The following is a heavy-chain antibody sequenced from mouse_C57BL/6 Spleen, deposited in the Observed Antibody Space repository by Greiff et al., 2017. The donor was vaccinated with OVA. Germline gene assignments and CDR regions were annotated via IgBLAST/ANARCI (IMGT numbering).Heavy chain of an antibody. CDR2: IDPENGDT. CDR3: TFYGSRTWFAY. V-gene: IGHV14-4*01. Sequence: VQLKESGAELVRPGASVKLSCTASGFNIKDDYMHWVKQRPEQGLEWIGWIDPENGDTEYASKFQGKATITADTSSNTAYLQLSSLTSEDTAVYYCTFYGSRTWFAYWGQGTLVTVSA. D-gene: IGHD1-1*01. J-gene: IGHJ3*01. CDR1: GFNIKDDY.